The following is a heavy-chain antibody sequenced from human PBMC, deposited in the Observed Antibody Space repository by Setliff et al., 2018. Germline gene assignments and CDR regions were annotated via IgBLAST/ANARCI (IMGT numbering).Heavy chain of an antibody. V-gene: IGHV1-2*02. Sequence: GASVKVSCKASGYIFSDHYMHWVRQAPGQGLEWMGWINPNSGGTNYAQKFQGRVTMTRDTSISTAYMELSRLRSDDTAVYYCARGDSAAYPDYWGQGTLVTVSS. J-gene: IGHJ4*02. CDR1: GYIFSDHY. CDR2: INPNSGGT. D-gene: IGHD2-2*01. CDR3: ARGDSAAYPDY.